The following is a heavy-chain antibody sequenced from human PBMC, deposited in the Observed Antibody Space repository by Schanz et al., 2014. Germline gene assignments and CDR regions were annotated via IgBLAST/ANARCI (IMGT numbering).Heavy chain of an antibody. CDR2: INPNSGGT. J-gene: IGHJ6*02. V-gene: IGHV1-2*06. D-gene: IGHD6-13*01. Sequence: QVQLVQSGAEVKKPGASVKVSCKASGHPFTAYYMHWVRQAPGQGLEWMGRINPNSGGTNYAENFQGRVTMTRDTSTSTVYMELSGLTSDDTALYYCARDGHSSIWDSYYFYGLDVWGQGTTVIVSS. CDR3: ARDGHSSIWDSYYFYGLDV. CDR1: GHPFTAYY.